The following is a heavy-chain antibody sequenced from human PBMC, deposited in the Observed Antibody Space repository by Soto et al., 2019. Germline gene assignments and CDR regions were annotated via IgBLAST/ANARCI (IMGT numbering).Heavy chain of an antibody. V-gene: IGHV1-69*13. CDR1: GGTFSSYA. CDR3: ARATVLRYFDWLSASWDP. D-gene: IGHD3-9*01. Sequence: SVKVSCKASGGTFSSYAISWVRQAPGQGLEWMGGIIPIFGTANYAQKFQGRVTITADESTSTAYMELSSLRSEDTAVYYCARATVLRYFDWLSASWDPWGQGTLVTVSS. J-gene: IGHJ5*02. CDR2: IIPIFGTA.